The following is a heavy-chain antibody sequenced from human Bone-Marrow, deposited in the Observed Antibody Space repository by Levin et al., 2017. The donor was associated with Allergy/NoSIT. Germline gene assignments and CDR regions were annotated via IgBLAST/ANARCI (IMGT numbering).Heavy chain of an antibody. Sequence: ESLKISCAASGFTFTNYWMHWVRQVPGKGLVWVSDIRTDGTDTNYADSVKGRFTISRDNSKNTLYLEMNSLRAEDTAVYYCARALWLYLDVWGRGTTVTVSS. V-gene: IGHV3-74*01. CDR3: ARALWLYLDV. D-gene: IGHD3-16*02. CDR2: IRTDGTDT. J-gene: IGHJ6*02. CDR1: GFTFTNYW.